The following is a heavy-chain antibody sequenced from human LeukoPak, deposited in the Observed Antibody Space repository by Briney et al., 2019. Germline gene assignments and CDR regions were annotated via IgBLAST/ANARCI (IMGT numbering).Heavy chain of an antibody. D-gene: IGHD5-18*01. J-gene: IGHJ4*02. CDR2: VYHTGSS. Sequence: PWETLSLTCTVSGDSITGYYWTWVRQPPGKGLEWIGYVYHTGSSNYNPSVRSRITMSVDTSKNQYSMNLTSVTAADTAVYYCARALDTWSALDYWGLGTLVSVSS. CDR1: GDSITGYY. CDR3: ARALDTWSALDY. V-gene: IGHV4-59*01.